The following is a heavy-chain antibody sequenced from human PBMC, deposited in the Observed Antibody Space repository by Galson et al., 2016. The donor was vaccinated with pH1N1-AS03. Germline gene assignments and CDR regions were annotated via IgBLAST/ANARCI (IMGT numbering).Heavy chain of an antibody. D-gene: IGHD5-18*01. V-gene: IGHV3-30*04. CDR3: ARDTARSFDY. CDR2: ITYDGLKQ. J-gene: IGHJ4*02. Sequence: SLRLSCAASGFTFSSFAFHWVRQAPGKGLEWVAVITYDGLKQYYTDSVKGRFTISRDNSKNSLYLQMNSLRAEDTAVYYCARDTARSFDYWGLGTLVSVSS. CDR1: GFTFSSFA.